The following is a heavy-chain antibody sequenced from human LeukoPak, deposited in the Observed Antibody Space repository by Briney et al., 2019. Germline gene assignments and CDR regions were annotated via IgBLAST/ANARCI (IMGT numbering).Heavy chain of an antibody. V-gene: IGHV1-2*02. J-gene: IGHJ4*02. CDR1: GYTFTGYY. CDR2: INPNSGGT. Sequence: ASVKVSCKASGYTFTGYYMHWVRQAPGQGLEWMGWINPNSGGTNYAQKFQGRVTMTRDTSISTAYMVLSRLRSDDTAVYYCARNGNVVVPAAIGYWGQGTLVTVSS. CDR3: ARNGNVVVPAAIGY. D-gene: IGHD2-2*02.